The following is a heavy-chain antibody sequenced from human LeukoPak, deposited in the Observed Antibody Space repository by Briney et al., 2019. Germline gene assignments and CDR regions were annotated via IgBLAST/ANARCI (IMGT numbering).Heavy chain of an antibody. CDR3: AKEYGYFQGFDY. Sequence: GGSLRLSCAASGFTFNDYGMHWVRQAPGKGLEWVAVISGGGNAQFYADSVKGRLTISRDNSENTLYLRMNSLRAEDTALYYCAKEYGYFQGFDYWGQGTLVTVSS. D-gene: IGHD4-17*01. V-gene: IGHV3-30*18. CDR2: ISGGGNAQ. CDR1: GFTFNDYG. J-gene: IGHJ4*02.